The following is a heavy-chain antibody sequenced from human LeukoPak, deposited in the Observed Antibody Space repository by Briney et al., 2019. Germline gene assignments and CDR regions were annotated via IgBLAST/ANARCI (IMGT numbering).Heavy chain of an antibody. J-gene: IGHJ3*02. CDR1: GTTFSNYW. D-gene: IGHD3-10*01. CDR3: ATEPGIGYAFDI. CDR2: INPDGSEK. V-gene: IGHV3-7*01. Sequence: PGGSLRLSCAASGTTFSNYWMSWVRQAPGKGLEWVANINPDGSEKNYAHSVKGRFTISRDNAKNSLSLQMNSLRAEDMAVYYCATEPGIGYAFDIWGQGRMVTVSS.